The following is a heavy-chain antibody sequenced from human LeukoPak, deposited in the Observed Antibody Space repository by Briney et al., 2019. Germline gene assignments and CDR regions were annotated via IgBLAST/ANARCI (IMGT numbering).Heavy chain of an antibody. D-gene: IGHD3-22*01. CDR2: IIPTFGTA. Sequence: GSSVKVSCKASGGTFSSYAISWVRQSPGQGLEWMGRIIPTFGTANYAQKFQGRVTITADKSTSTAYMELSSLRSEDTAVYYCASASRSYYDSSGYYSERGWGQGTLVTVSS. CDR1: GGTFSSYA. J-gene: IGHJ4*02. V-gene: IGHV1-69*06. CDR3: ASASRSYYDSSGYYSERG.